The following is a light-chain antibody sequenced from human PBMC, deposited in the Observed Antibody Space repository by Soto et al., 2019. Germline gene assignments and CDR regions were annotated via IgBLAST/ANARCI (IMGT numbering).Light chain of an antibody. CDR1: QSLNTW. J-gene: IGKJ2*01. Sequence: DIQMTQSPSTLSASVGDRVTINCRASQSLNTWLAWYQQKPGKAPKLLIYDASSLESGVPLRFSGSASGTEFTLTISSLQPDDFATYYCQQYKSYPYTFGQGTKLEIK. V-gene: IGKV1-5*01. CDR3: QQYKSYPYT. CDR2: DAS.